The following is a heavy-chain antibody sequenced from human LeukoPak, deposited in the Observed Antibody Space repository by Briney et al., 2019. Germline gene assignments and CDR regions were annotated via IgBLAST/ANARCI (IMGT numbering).Heavy chain of an antibody. D-gene: IGHD1-1*01. CDR2: ISGSGGRT. Sequence: GGSLRLSCAASGFTFSNYDMSWVRQAPGKGLEWVSAISGSGGRTYYADSVKGRFTISRDNSKNTLYLQMNSLRAEDTAVYYCAKDRTKPEYWGQGTLVTVSS. V-gene: IGHV3-23*01. CDR3: AKDRTKPEY. J-gene: IGHJ4*02. CDR1: GFTFSNYD.